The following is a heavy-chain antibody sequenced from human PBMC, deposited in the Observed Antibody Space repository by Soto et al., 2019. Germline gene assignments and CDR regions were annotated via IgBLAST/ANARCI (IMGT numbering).Heavy chain of an antibody. CDR2: IIPIFGTA. V-gene: IGHV1-69*06. Sequence: QVQLVQSGAEVKKPGSSVKVSCKASGGTFSSYAISWVRQAPGQGREWMGGIIPIFGTANYAQKYQGRVRITANKSKSTAYIEPSSQRSEDKAVYYCAWGEIGVVPPAATGVDYYGMDVWGQGTTVTVTS. CDR3: AWGEIGVVPPAATGVDYYGMDV. D-gene: IGHD2-2*01. CDR1: GGTFSSYA. J-gene: IGHJ6*02.